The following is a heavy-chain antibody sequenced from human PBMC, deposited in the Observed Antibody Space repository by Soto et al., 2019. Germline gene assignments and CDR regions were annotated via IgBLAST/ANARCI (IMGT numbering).Heavy chain of an antibody. V-gene: IGHV4-4*07. Sequence: QVQXQXSGPGLXXPXXXLSLXXXXXGDXXXXFXXSWIRQPTGKGLESLGRISARGTTNYNPSLLSRVAMSLDTSKNQFSLRLTSLSAADTAVYFCARGMGRYFDLWGRGTLVTVFS. CDR2: ISARGTT. CDR1: GDXXXXFX. CDR3: ARGMGRYFDL. D-gene: IGHD2-8*01. J-gene: IGHJ2*01.